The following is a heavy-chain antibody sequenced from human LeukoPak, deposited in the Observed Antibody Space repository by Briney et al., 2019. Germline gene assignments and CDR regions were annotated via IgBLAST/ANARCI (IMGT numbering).Heavy chain of an antibody. CDR1: GGSISSYY. CDR3: ARHASDYDYVWGSYRYPVTD. V-gene: IGHV4-59*08. CDR2: IYYSGST. D-gene: IGHD3-16*02. Sequence: SETLSLTCTVSGGSISSYYWSWIRQPPGKGLEWIGYIYYSGSTNYNPSLKSRVTISVDTSKNQFSLKLSSATAADTAVYYCARHASDYDYVWGSYRYPVTDWGQGTLVTVSS. J-gene: IGHJ4*02.